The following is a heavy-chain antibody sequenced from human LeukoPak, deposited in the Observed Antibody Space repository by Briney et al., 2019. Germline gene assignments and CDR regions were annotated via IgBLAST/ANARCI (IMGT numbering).Heavy chain of an antibody. Sequence: SETLSLTCTVSGGSISSYYWSWIRQPPGKGLEWIGYTYYSGSTNYNPSLKSRVTISLDTSKNRFSLKLSSVTAADTAVYYCARDSGPGVLFYWGQGTLVTVSS. CDR2: TYYSGST. J-gene: IGHJ4*02. V-gene: IGHV4-59*01. CDR1: GGSISSYY. D-gene: IGHD1-1*01. CDR3: ARDSGPGVLFY.